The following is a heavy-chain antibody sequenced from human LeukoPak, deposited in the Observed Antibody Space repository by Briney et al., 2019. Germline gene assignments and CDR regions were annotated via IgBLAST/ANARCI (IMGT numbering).Heavy chain of an antibody. J-gene: IGHJ4*02. V-gene: IGHV4-59*01. CDR3: ARAGQQLAMGPYYFDY. CDR1: GGSISSYY. CDR2: IYYSGST. D-gene: IGHD6-13*01. Sequence: SETLSLTCTVSGGSISSYYWSWIRQPPGKGLEWIGYIYYSGSTNYNPSLKSRVTISVDTSKNQLSLKLSSVTAADTAVYYCARAGQQLAMGPYYFDYWGQGTLVTVSS.